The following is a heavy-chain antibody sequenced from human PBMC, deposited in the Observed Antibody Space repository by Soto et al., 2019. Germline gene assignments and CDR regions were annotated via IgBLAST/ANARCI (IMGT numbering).Heavy chain of an antibody. CDR2: LYVSGTT. J-gene: IGHJ4*02. D-gene: IGHD1-7*01. CDR1: GGSMNSYC. CDR3: ARGTTGQDDY. Sequence: PSETLSLTCTVSGGSMNSYCWSWIRQPAGKGLEWIGRLYVSGTTNYNPSLNSRVTMSVDTSKNQFSLKLRFVTAADTAVYYCARGTTGQDDYWGQRTLVTVS. V-gene: IGHV4-4*07.